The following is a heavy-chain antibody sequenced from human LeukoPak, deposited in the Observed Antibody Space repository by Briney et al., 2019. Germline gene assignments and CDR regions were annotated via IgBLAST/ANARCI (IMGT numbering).Heavy chain of an antibody. V-gene: IGHV3-7*01. CDR1: GFTFSNYW. CDR3: ARGSSTHGEYYFDY. J-gene: IGHJ4*02. CDR2: INQDGSEI. D-gene: IGHD2-2*01. Sequence: LSGGSLRLSCAASGFTFSNYWMSWVRQAPGKGLEWLANINQDGSEIYYVDSVKGRFTISRDNGKNSLYLQINSLRADDTAVYYCARGSSTHGEYYFDYWGQGTLVTVSS.